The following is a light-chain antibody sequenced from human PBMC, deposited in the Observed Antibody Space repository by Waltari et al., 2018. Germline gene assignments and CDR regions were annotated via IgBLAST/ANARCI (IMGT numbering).Light chain of an antibody. J-gene: IGLJ1*01. CDR1: SSDIGAYNY. V-gene: IGLV2-14*03. CDR2: DVD. CDR3: SSYRISGAPYV. Sequence: QSALTQPASVSGSPGQSITISCAGTSSDIGAYNYVSWYLQHPGKAPKLILFDVDKRPSGIFHRFSGLKSGNTASLTISGLQADDEADYYCSSYRISGAPYVFGTGTKVTVL.